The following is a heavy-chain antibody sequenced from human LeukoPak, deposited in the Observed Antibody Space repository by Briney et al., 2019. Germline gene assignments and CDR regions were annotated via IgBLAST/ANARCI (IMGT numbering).Heavy chain of an antibody. D-gene: IGHD2-8*01. CDR1: GFTFDDYA. J-gene: IGHJ3*02. Sequence: GRSLRLSCAASGFTFDDYAMHWVRQAPGKGLEWVSGISWNSGSIGYADSVKGRFTISRDNAKNSLYLQMNSLRAEDTALYYCAKDIMVNGRGDAFDIWGQGTMVTVSS. CDR3: AKDIMVNGRGDAFDI. V-gene: IGHV3-9*01. CDR2: ISWNSGSI.